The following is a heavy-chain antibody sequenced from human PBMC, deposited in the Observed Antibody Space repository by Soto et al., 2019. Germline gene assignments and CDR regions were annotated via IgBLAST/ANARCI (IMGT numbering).Heavy chain of an antibody. D-gene: IGHD3-10*01. CDR2: MNPNSGNT. J-gene: IGHJ3*02. CDR1: GYTFTSYD. Sequence: VASVKVSCKASGYTFTSYDINWVRQATGQGLEWMGWMNPNSGNTGYAQKFQGRVTMTRNTSISTAYMELSSLRSEDTAVYYCARVKVTMVRAQRAFDIWGQGTMVTVSS. V-gene: IGHV1-8*01. CDR3: ARVKVTMVRAQRAFDI.